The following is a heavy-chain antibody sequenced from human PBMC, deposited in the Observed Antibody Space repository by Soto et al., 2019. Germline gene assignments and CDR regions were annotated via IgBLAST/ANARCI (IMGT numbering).Heavy chain of an antibody. D-gene: IGHD3-10*01. J-gene: IGHJ4*02. CDR1: GFTFTSSA. Sequence: SVKVSCKASGFTFTSSAVQWVRQARGQRLEWIGWIVVGSGNTNYAQKFQERVTITRDMSTSTAYMELSSLRSEDTAVYYCAAMYYYGSGRSYPPVYWGQGALVTVSS. V-gene: IGHV1-58*01. CDR2: IVVGSGNT. CDR3: AAMYYYGSGRSYPPVY.